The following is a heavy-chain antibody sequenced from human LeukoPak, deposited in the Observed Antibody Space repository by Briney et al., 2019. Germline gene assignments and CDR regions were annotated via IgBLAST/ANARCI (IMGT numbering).Heavy chain of an antibody. V-gene: IGHV3-23*01. J-gene: IGHJ4*02. D-gene: IGHD3-9*01. CDR1: GFTFSNYA. CDR2: ILGSGGSA. CDR3: AKWGDYDVLTGYYVPDY. Sequence: GGSLRLSCAASGFTFSNYAMSWVRQAPGKGLEWVSAILGSGGSAYYADSVKGRFIVSRDNSKSTLYLQMNSLRAEDTALYYCAKWGDYDVLTGYYVPDYWGQGTLVTVSS.